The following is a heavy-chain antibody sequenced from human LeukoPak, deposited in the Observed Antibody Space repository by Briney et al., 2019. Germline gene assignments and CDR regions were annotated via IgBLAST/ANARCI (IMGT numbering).Heavy chain of an antibody. CDR3: ARGGPQLLILRKRFYFDF. Sequence: ASMKVSCKASGYTFTIYCMQWVRQAPGQGLDWMGIISPSGGTVYAQKFQGRVTMTGDTSTSTVYMELSSLRSDDTAAYYCARGGPQLLILRKRFYFDFWGQGTLVTVSS. D-gene: IGHD6-19*01. CDR2: ISPSGGT. J-gene: IGHJ4*02. V-gene: IGHV1-46*01. CDR1: GYTFTIYC.